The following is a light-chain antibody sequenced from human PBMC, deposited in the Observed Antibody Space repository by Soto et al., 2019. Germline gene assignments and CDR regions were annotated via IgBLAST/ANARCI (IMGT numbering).Light chain of an antibody. J-gene: IGLJ3*02. V-gene: IGLV1-40*01. Sequence: QSVLTQPPSVSGAPGQRVTISCTGSSSNIGAGYDVHWYQQLPGTAPKLLIYGNSNRPSGVPDRFSGSKSGTSASLAITGLHAEDDADYYCQYYDSSLSALFGGGTKVTVL. CDR2: GNS. CDR1: SSNIGAGYD. CDR3: QYYDSSLSAL.